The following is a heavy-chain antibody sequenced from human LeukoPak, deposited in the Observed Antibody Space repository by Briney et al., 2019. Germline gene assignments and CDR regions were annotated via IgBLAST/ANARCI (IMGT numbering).Heavy chain of an antibody. CDR3: ARDPQSGWLDY. V-gene: IGHV3-74*01. Sequence: GGSLRLSCVASGFTFRTFWMHWVRQAPGKGLVWVSRINTDGSTTNYADSVKGRFTISRDNAKNTLYLQTNSLRVEDTAVYYCARDPQSGWLDYWGQGTLVTVSS. D-gene: IGHD6-19*01. CDR2: INTDGSTT. CDR1: GFTFRTFW. J-gene: IGHJ4*02.